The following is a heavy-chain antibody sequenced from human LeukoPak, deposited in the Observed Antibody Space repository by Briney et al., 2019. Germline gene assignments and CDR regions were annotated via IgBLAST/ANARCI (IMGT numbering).Heavy chain of an antibody. D-gene: IGHD3-3*01. CDR2: IYYSGST. Sequence: SETLSLTCTVSGGSLSSYYWSWIRQPPGKGLEWIGYIYYSGSTNYNPSLKSRVTISVDTSKNQFSLKLSSVTAADTAVYYCARGVRRGTIFPYYFDYWGQGTLVTVSS. V-gene: IGHV4-59*01. J-gene: IGHJ4*02. CDR1: GGSLSSYY. CDR3: ARGVRRGTIFPYYFDY.